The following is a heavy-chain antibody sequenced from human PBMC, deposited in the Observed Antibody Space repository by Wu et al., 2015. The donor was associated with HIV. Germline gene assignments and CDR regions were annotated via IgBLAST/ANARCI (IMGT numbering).Heavy chain of an antibody. Sequence: QVHLTQSGPEVTKPGASMNVSCQASGYTFTSYGIIWVRQAPGQGLEWLGWISPYNGHTNYVQKLQDRITMTTDASTSTAYMELRSLRSDDTAVYYCARGCSSWPNYYYYYMDVWGQRDHGHRLL. CDR1: GYTFTSYG. D-gene: IGHD6-13*01. V-gene: IGHV1-18*01. CDR3: ARGCSSWPNYYYYYMDV. J-gene: IGHJ6*03. CDR2: ISPYNGHT.